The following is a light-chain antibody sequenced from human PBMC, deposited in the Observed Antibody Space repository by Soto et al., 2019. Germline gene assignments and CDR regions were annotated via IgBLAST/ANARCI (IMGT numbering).Light chain of an antibody. CDR3: CSYPGNRAV. V-gene: IGLV2-23*02. CDR1: SGDVGGYNL. CDR2: EVT. J-gene: IGLJ1*01. Sequence: QSVRTQPASGSGSPGQSITIPCTGTSGDVGGYNLVSWYQQHPGKAPKLMIYEVTERPSGVSNRFSGSKSGNTASLTISGLQPDDEGDYYRCSYPGNRAVFATGPNATVL.